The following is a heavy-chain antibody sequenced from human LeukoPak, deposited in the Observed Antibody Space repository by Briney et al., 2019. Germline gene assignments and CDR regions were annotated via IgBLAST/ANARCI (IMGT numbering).Heavy chain of an antibody. CDR3: AREGGGSGYYWGY. D-gene: IGHD3-22*01. J-gene: IGHJ4*02. Sequence: ASVKVSCKASGGTFSSYAISWVRQAPGQGLEWMGIINPSGGSTSYAQKFQGRVTMTRDTSTSTVYMELSSLRSEDTAVYYCAREGGGSGYYWGYWGQGTLVTVSS. CDR2: INPSGGST. CDR1: GGTFSSYA. V-gene: IGHV1-46*01.